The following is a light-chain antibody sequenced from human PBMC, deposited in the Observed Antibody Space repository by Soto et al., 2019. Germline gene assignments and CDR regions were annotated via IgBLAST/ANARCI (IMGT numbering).Light chain of an antibody. Sequence: ALQMTQSPSSLFASVGDRVTITCRASQGIRHYLGWYQQKPGKAPKLLIYAASSLQSGVPSRFSGSGSGTDFTLTISSLQPEDFATYYCLQDYNYPLTFGGGTKVEIK. J-gene: IGKJ4*01. V-gene: IGKV1-6*01. CDR2: AAS. CDR3: LQDYNYPLT. CDR1: QGIRHY.